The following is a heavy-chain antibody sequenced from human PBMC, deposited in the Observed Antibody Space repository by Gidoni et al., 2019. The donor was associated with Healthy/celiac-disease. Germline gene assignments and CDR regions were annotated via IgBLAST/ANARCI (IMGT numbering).Heavy chain of an antibody. D-gene: IGHD2-15*01. V-gene: IGHV4-30-2*01. J-gene: IGHJ4*02. CDR1: GGSIRSGGYS. CDR3: ARGGGYCSGGSCYSLYYFDY. CDR2: IYHSGRT. Sequence: QLQLQESGSGLVKPSQTLSLTCAVSGGSIRSGGYSWSWIRQPPGKGLEWNGYIYHSGRTYYNPSLKSRVTISVDRSKNQFSLKLSSVTAADTAVYYCARGGGYCSGGSCYSLYYFDYWGQGTLVTVSS.